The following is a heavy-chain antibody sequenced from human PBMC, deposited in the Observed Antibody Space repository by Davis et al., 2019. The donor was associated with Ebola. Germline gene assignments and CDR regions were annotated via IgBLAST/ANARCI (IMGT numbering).Heavy chain of an antibody. V-gene: IGHV3-15*07. CDR1: GFSFSTSY. CDR3: TTGFACFYPHDYY. CDR2: SKSKKDGGAI. D-gene: IGHD3-16*01. Sequence: PGGSLRLSCAASGFSFSTSYMNWFRQAPGKGLEWVGRSKSKKDGGAIDHAAPVKGRFTISRDDSESTLYLQMDNLKTEDTAVYYCTTGFACFYPHDYYWGQGILVTVSS. J-gene: IGHJ4*02.